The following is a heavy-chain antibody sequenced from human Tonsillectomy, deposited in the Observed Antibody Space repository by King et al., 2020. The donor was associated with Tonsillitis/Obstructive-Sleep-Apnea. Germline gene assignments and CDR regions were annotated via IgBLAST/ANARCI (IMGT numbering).Heavy chain of an antibody. V-gene: IGHV1-18*01. D-gene: IGHD3-22*01. CDR3: ARDSMSHYYDSSGYYTFEY. Sequence: QLVQSGAEVKKPGASVKVSCKASGYTFTSYGISWVRQTPGQGLEWMGWISAYNGNTNYAQKLQGRVTITTDTSTSTAYMELRSLRSDDTAVYYCARDSMSHYYDSSGYYTFEYWGQGTLVTVSS. CDR2: ISAYNGNT. J-gene: IGHJ4*02. CDR1: GYTFTSYG.